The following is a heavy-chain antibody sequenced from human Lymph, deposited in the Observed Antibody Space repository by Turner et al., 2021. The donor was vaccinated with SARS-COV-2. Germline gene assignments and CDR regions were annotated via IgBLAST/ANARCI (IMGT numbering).Heavy chain of an antibody. D-gene: IGHD1-1*01. V-gene: IGHV4-59*08. CDR1: GGSISSTS. CDR2: FYKIGSI. CDR3: ARHQGSTSGYDHGMNV. J-gene: IGHJ6*02. Sequence: QVQLQESGPGLVRPSETLSLTCTVSGGSISSTSWSWIRQSPGRGLEWIGYFYKIGSIDYNLTLRSRVTISVDTSKNQLSLNLISVTAADTAVYYCARHQGSTSGYDHGMNVWGQGTAVIVSS.